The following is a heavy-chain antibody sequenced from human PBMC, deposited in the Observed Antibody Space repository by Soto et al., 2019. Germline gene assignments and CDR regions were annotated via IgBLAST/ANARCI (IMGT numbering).Heavy chain of an antibody. V-gene: IGHV1-18*01. CDR3: ARDIVVVPATGVDYYYGMDV. Sequence: ASVKVSCKASGYTFTSYGIGWVRQAPGQGLEWMGWISAYNGNTNYAQKLQGRVTMTTDTSTSTAYMELRSLRSDDTAVYYCARDIVVVPATGVDYYYGMDVWGQGTTVT. CDR1: GYTFTSYG. D-gene: IGHD2-2*01. CDR2: ISAYNGNT. J-gene: IGHJ6*02.